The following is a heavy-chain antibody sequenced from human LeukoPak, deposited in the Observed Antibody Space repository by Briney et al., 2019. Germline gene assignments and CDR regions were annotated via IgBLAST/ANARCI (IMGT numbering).Heavy chain of an antibody. V-gene: IGHV3-7*03. CDR3: AGGGGLDV. CDR1: GLTFSSYW. Sequence: GGPLSPSGEASGLTFSSYWRNWARKPPGKGRGWGARITNKGNVNYYVDSLKGRFPIPRDNAKNSLFLQMSNWRAEDTAVYFCAGGGGLDVWGQGATVTVSS. CDR2: ITNKGNVN. D-gene: IGHD3-16*01. J-gene: IGHJ6*02.